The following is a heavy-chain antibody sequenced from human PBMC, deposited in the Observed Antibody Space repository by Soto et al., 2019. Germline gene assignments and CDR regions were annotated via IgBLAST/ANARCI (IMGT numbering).Heavy chain of an antibody. V-gene: IGHV3-21*01. Sequence: EVQLVESGGGLVKPGGSLRLSCAASGFTFSSYSMNWVRQAPGKGLEWVSSISSSSSYIYYADSVKGRFTISRDNAKNSLYLQMNSLRAEDTAVYYCARATYYYDSSGYGVPLVFDYWGQGTLVTVSS. D-gene: IGHD3-22*01. J-gene: IGHJ4*02. CDR2: ISSSSSYI. CDR1: GFTFSSYS. CDR3: ARATYYYDSSGYGVPLVFDY.